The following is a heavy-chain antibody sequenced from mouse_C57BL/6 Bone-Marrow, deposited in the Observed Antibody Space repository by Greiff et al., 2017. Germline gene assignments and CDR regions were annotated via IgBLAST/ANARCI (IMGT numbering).Heavy chain of an antibody. CDR3: ARHEERGVYYYGSTIDD. V-gene: IGHV1-62-2*01. Sequence: QVQLQQSGAELVKPGASVKLSCKASGYTFTEYTIHWVKQRSGQGLEWIGWFYPGSGSIKYNEKFKDKATLTADKSSSTVYMELSRLTSEDSAVYFCARHEERGVYYYGSTIDDWGQGTTLTVSS. J-gene: IGHJ2*01. CDR1: GYTFTEYT. CDR2: FYPGSGSI. D-gene: IGHD1-1*01.